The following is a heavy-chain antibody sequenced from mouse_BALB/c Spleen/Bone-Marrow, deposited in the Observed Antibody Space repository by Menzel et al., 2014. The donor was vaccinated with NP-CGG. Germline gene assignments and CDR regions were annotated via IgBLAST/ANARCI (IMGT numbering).Heavy chain of an antibody. J-gene: IGHJ3*01. CDR2: IDPANGNT. CDR1: GFNIKDTY. V-gene: IGHV14-3*02. D-gene: IGHD1-1*01. CDR3: ARYYYGSSLFAY. Sequence: VQLQQSGAELVKPGASVKLSCTASGFNIKDTYMYWVKRRPEQGLEWIGRIDPANGNTKYDPKFQDKATITADTSSNTAYLQPSSLTSEDTAVYYCARYYYGSSLFAYWGQGTLVTVSA.